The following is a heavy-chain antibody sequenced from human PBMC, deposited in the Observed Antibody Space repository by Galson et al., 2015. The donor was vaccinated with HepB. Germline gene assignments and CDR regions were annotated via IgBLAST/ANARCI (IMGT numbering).Heavy chain of an antibody. V-gene: IGHV1-69*10. Sequence: SVKVSCKASGATLRNQAISWVRQAPGQGLEWMGGIVPIIGIGNYAQKFQDRLTIVADKSTSTNYMELTSLRSDDTAVYFCAREGDGAYFDYWGQGTLVTVSS. J-gene: IGHJ4*02. CDR2: IVPIIGIG. CDR3: AREGDGAYFDY. D-gene: IGHD3-16*01. CDR1: GATLRNQA.